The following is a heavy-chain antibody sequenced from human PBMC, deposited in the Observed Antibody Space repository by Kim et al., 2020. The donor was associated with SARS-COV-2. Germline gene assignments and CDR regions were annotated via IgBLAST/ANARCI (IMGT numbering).Heavy chain of an antibody. CDR3: ARSGFSSGWPDNWFDP. Sequence: ASVKVSCKASGYTFTSYGISWVRQAPGQGLEWMGWISAYNGNTNYAQKLQGRVTMTTDTSTSTAYMELRSLRSDDTAVYYCARSGFSSGWPDNWFDPWGQGTLVTVSS. CDR1: GYTFTSYG. D-gene: IGHD6-19*01. J-gene: IGHJ5*02. V-gene: IGHV1-18*01. CDR2: ISAYNGNT.